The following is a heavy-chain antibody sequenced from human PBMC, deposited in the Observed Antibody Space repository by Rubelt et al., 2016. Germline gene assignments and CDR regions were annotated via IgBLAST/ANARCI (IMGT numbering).Heavy chain of an antibody. CDR2: NNHSGST. D-gene: IGHD3-16*01. J-gene: IGHJ4*02. Sequence: QVQLQQWGAGLLKPSETLSLTCAVYGGSFSGYYWSWIRQPPGKGLEWIGENNHSGSTNYNPSLKSRVTISVDTSKNQFSLKLSSVTAADTAVYYCARVTGGSSDYWGQGTLATVSS. CDR3: ARVTGGSSDY. V-gene: IGHV4-34*01. CDR1: GGSFSGYY.